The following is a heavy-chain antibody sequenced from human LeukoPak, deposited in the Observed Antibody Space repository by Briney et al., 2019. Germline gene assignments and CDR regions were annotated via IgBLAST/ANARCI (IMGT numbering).Heavy chain of an antibody. Sequence: SETLSLTCTVSGGFISSSSYYWGWIRQPPGKGLEWIGSIYYSGSTYYNPSLKSRVTISVDTSKNQFSLKLSSVTAADTAVYYCRYFAIRFDYWGQGTLVTVSS. J-gene: IGHJ4*02. D-gene: IGHD3-9*01. CDR1: GGFISSSSYY. CDR3: RYFAIRFDY. CDR2: IYYSGST. V-gene: IGHV4-39*01.